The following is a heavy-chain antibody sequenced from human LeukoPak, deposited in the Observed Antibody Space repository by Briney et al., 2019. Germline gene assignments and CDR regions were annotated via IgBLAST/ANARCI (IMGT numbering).Heavy chain of an antibody. CDR1: GFTFSSHE. D-gene: IGHD4-17*01. CDR3: ARGDYSGNWFDP. CDR2: ISSSGSTI. Sequence: GGSLRLSCAASGFTFSSHEMNWVRQAPGKGLEWVSYISSSGSTIYYADSVKGRFTISRDNAKNSLYLQMNSLRAEDTAVYYCARGDYSGNWFDPWGQGTLVTVSS. V-gene: IGHV3-48*03. J-gene: IGHJ5*02.